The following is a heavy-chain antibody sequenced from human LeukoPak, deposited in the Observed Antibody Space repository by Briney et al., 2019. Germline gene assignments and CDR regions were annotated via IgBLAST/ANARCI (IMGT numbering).Heavy chain of an antibody. CDR3: ARDLSYGSGEF. CDR1: GFTFSNYG. J-gene: IGHJ4*02. CDR2: IWFDRSKQ. Sequence: GGSLRLSCAGSGFTFSNYGIYWVRQAPGKGLEWVAAIWFDRSKQLYIDSVKGRFTISRDDSKNTVFLQMNSLRVEDTAVYFCARDLSYGSGEFWGQGTLVTVSS. D-gene: IGHD3-10*01. V-gene: IGHV3-33*01.